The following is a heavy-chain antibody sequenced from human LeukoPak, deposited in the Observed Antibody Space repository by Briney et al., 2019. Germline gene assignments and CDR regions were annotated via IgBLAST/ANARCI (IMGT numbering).Heavy chain of an antibody. V-gene: IGHV1-46*01. J-gene: IGHJ4*02. CDR1: GYTFTSYY. CDR3: ASPMTRYFDWYY. D-gene: IGHD3-9*01. Sequence: ASVKVSCKASGYTFTSYYMHWVRQAPGQGLEWMGIINPSGGSTSYAQKFQGRVTMTRDTSTSTVYMELSSLRSEDTAVYYCASPMTRYFDWYYWGQGTLVTVSS. CDR2: INPSGGST.